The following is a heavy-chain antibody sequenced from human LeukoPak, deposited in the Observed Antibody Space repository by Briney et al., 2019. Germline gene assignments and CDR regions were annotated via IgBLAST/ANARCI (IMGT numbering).Heavy chain of an antibody. D-gene: IGHD3-22*01. J-gene: IGHJ4*02. CDR3: ASGYSSQVADY. Sequence: GGSLRLSCAASGFTFSSYAMSWVRQAPGKGLEWVSYISSSGSTIYYADSVKGRFTISRDNAKNSLYLQMNSLRAEDTAVYYCASGYSSQVADYWGQGTLVTVSS. CDR1: GFTFSSYA. V-gene: IGHV3-48*04. CDR2: ISSSGSTI.